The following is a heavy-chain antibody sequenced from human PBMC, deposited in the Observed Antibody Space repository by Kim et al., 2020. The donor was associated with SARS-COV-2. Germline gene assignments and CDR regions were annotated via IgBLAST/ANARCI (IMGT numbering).Heavy chain of an antibody. D-gene: IGHD4-17*01. CDR2: T. V-gene: IGHV4-30-2*05. Sequence: TYYNPSLKSRVTISVDTSKNQFSLKLSSVTAADTAVYYCARGDYVGWFDPWGQGTLVTVSS. J-gene: IGHJ5*02. CDR3: ARGDYVGWFDP.